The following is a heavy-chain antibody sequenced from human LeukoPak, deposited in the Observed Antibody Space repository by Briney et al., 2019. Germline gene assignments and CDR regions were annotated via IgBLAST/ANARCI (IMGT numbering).Heavy chain of an antibody. Sequence: SVKVSCKASGYTFTSYAMKWVRQAPGQGLEWMGGIIPIFGTANYAQKFQGRVTITADESTSTAYMELSGLRSEDTAVYYCARGPPDYYDSSGYWLGPYYFDYWGQGTLVTVSS. V-gene: IGHV1-69*13. CDR3: ARGPPDYYDSSGYWLGPYYFDY. J-gene: IGHJ4*02. D-gene: IGHD3-22*01. CDR2: IIPIFGTA. CDR1: GYTFTSYA.